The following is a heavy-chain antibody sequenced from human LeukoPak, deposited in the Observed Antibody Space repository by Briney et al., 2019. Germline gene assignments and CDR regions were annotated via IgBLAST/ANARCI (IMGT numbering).Heavy chain of an antibody. J-gene: IGHJ4*02. CDR2: IYYSGST. D-gene: IGHD5-12*01. CDR3: ARDARRSGYDLGLFDY. Sequence: SETLSLTCTVSGGSISSGGYYWSWIRQHPGKGLEWIWYIYYSGSTYYNPSLKSRVTISVDTSKNQFSLKLSSVTAADTAVYYCARDARRSGYDLGLFDYWGQGTLVTVSS. V-gene: IGHV4-31*03. CDR1: GGSISSGGYY.